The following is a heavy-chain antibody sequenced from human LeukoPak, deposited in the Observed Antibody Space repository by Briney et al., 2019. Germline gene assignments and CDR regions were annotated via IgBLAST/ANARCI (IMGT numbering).Heavy chain of an antibody. CDR2: IIPIFGTA. CDR1: GGTFSSYA. Sequence: ASVKVSCKASGGTFSSYAISWVRQAPGQGLEWMGGIIPIFGTANYAQKFQGRVTITADESTSTAYMELSSLRSEDTAVYYCARPLWEPDYGDYHGLDPWGQGTLVTVSS. D-gene: IGHD4-17*01. V-gene: IGHV1-69*13. J-gene: IGHJ5*02. CDR3: ARPLWEPDYGDYHGLDP.